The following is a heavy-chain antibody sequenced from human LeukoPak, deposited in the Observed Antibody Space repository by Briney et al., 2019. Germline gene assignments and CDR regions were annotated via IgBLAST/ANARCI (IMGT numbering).Heavy chain of an antibody. CDR1: GFNFNTYT. V-gene: IGHV3-21*01. J-gene: IGHJ4*02. Sequence: GGSLRLSCAASGFNFNTYTINWVRQAPGKGLEWVSSISSDSSYIYYADAVHGRFTVSRDNAKCSLYLQMNSLRAEDTAVYYCVRGSYGAYDYWGQGSLVTASS. CDR2: ISSDSSYI. D-gene: IGHD4-17*01. CDR3: VRGSYGAYDY.